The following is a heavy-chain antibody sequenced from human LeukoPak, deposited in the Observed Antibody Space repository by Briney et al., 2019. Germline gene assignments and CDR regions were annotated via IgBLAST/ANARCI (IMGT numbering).Heavy chain of an antibody. Sequence: GGSLRLSCAASGFTFKIYSMNWVRQAPGKGLEWVSSISTSSSHMYYADSVKGRFTISGDNAKNSLYLQMNTLRAEDTAVYYCARDDTSAHFFDYSGQGTLVTVSS. V-gene: IGHV3-21*01. CDR3: ARDDTSAHFFDY. CDR1: GFTFKIYS. J-gene: IGHJ4*02. CDR2: ISTSSSHM. D-gene: IGHD3-10*01.